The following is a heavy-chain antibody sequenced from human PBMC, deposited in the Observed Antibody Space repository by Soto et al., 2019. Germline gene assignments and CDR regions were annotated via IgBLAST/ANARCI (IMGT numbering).Heavy chain of an antibody. CDR3: ARLVGGSGTYVPRPDY. Sequence: EVQLVESGGGLVQPGGSLRLSCAASGFTLSSYEMNWVRQAPGKGLEWLSSISSSGNTIYYADSVKGRFTISRDKAEKSLALQMNSLRAEDTAIYYWARLVGGSGTYVPRPDYWGQGTLVTVSS. J-gene: IGHJ4*02. D-gene: IGHD3-16*01. V-gene: IGHV3-48*03. CDR2: ISSSGNTI. CDR1: GFTLSSYE.